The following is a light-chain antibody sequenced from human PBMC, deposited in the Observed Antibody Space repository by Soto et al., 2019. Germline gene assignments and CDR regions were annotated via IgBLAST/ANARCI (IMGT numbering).Light chain of an antibody. J-gene: IGKJ5*01. CDR3: QQYGNAPIS. CDR2: DAS. V-gene: IGKV3D-20*01. CDR1: ESVYSSY. Sequence: EIVLSQSPATLSLSPGEGATLPCGASESVYSSYVAWYQQKPGLAPRLLIYDASNRATGIPDRFSGSGSGTDYILTINRLEPEDIAVYYCQQYGNAPISFGQGTRLEIK.